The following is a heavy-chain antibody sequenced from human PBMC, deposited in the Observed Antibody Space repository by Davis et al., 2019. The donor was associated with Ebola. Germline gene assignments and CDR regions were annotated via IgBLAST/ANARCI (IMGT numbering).Heavy chain of an antibody. D-gene: IGHD5-18*01. CDR2: ISYDGSNK. V-gene: IGHV3-30*18. J-gene: IGHJ4*02. Sequence: GGSLRLSCAASGFTFSDYGMHWVRQAPGKGLDWVAVISYDGSNKYYADSVKGRFTISRDNSKNTLYLQMNSLRAEDTAVYYCAKLFSSYSYGPKAFDYWGQGTLVTVSS. CDR3: AKLFSSYSYGPKAFDY. CDR1: GFTFSDYG.